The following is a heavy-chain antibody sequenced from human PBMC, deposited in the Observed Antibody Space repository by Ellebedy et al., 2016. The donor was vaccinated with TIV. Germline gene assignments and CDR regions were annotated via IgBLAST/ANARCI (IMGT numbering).Heavy chain of an antibody. CDR3: AKDRASGSYLDY. V-gene: IGHV3-23*01. Sequence: GESLKISXAASGFTFSSYAMTWVRQAPGKGLEWVSAISGSGANTYHADSVKGRFAISRDNSKNTLYLQMNSLRAEDTAVYYCAKDRASGSYLDYWGQGTLVTVSS. D-gene: IGHD1-26*01. CDR2: ISGSGANT. J-gene: IGHJ4*02. CDR1: GFTFSSYA.